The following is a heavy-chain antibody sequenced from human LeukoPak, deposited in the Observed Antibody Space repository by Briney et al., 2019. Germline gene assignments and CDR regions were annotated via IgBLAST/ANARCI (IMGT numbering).Heavy chain of an antibody. CDR2: ISGSGATI. J-gene: IGHJ4*02. CDR3: VRARGAGPGAHFDY. D-gene: IGHD3-10*01. V-gene: IGHV3-11*01. Sequence: GGSLRLSCVVSEFTFSDYYMSWIRQAPGKGLEWISYISGSGATIYYAASVKGRFTISRDNAKNSLYLQMNSLRAEDAAAYYCVRARGAGPGAHFDYWGQGTLVTVSS. CDR1: EFTFSDYY.